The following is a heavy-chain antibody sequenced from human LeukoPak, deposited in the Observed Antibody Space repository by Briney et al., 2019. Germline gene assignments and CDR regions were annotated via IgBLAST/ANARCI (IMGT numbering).Heavy chain of an antibody. Sequence: PSETLSLTCTVSGGSISSYYWSWIRQPAGKGLEWIGRIYTSGSTNYNPSLNSRVTMSVDTSKNQFSLKLSSVTAADTAVYYCAREVVGPPRGGGYYYYGMDVWGQGTTVTVSS. V-gene: IGHV4-4*07. J-gene: IGHJ6*02. CDR2: IYTSGST. D-gene: IGHD1-26*01. CDR1: GGSISSYY. CDR3: AREVVGPPRGGGYYYYGMDV.